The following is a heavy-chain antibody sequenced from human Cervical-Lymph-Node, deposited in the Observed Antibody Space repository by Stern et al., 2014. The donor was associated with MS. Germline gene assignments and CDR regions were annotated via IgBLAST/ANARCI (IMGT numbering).Heavy chain of an antibody. CDR2: IVVGSGYT. CDR1: GFSFSSSA. V-gene: IGHV1-58*01. Sequence: VQLVESGPEVKKPGTSVKVSCKASGFSFSSSAVQWVRQARGQRLEWIWWIVVGSGYTNYAQRFQDRVTITRDVSTRTAYMELSSLRSEDTAVYYCAAVGGGSGSYGMDVWGQGTTVTVSS. CDR3: AAVGGGSGSYGMDV. J-gene: IGHJ6*02. D-gene: IGHD3-10*01.